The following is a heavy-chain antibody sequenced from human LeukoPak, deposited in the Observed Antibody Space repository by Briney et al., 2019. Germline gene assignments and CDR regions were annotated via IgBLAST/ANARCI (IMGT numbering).Heavy chain of an antibody. D-gene: IGHD1-26*01. Sequence: SETLSLTCTVSGGSISSSSYYWGWIRQPPGKGLEWIGYIYYSGSTNYNPSLKSRVTMSVDTSKNQFSLKLSSVTAADTAVYYCARDHGGIVGATGDWGQGTLVTVSS. CDR3: ARDHGGIVGATGD. CDR1: GGSISSSSYY. J-gene: IGHJ4*02. V-gene: IGHV4-61*05. CDR2: IYYSGST.